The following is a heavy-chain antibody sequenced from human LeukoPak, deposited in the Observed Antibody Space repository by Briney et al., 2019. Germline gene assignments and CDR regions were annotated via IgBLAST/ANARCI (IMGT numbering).Heavy chain of an antibody. CDR1: GFTLSSNY. CDR3: ARVARRYYYYMDV. Sequence: GGSLRLSCAASGFTLSSNYMSWVRQAPGKGLEWVSVIYSGGSTYYADSVKGRFTISRDNSKNTLYLQMNSLRAEDTAVYYCARVARRYYYYMDVWGKGTTVTISS. J-gene: IGHJ6*03. V-gene: IGHV3-53*01. CDR2: IYSGGST.